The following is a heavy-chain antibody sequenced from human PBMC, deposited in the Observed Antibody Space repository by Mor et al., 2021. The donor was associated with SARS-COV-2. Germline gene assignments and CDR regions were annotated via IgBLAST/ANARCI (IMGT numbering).Heavy chain of an antibody. J-gene: IGHJ4*02. D-gene: IGHD3-16*02. Sequence: PSLKSRVTISVDTSKNQFSLKLSSVTAADTAVYYCARGRRDNLSKYRNLRFFDYWGQGTLVTVSS. V-gene: IGHV4-34*01. CDR3: ARGRRDNLSKYRNLRFFDY.